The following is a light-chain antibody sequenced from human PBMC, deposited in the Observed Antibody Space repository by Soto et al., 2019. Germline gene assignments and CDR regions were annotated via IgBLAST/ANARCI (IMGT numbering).Light chain of an antibody. CDR2: EVS. CDR1: SSDVGGYKY. CDR3: ASYTSSSTSVI. V-gene: IGLV2-14*01. J-gene: IGLJ2*01. Sequence: QSALTQPASVSGSPGQSITISCTGTSSDVGGYKYVSWYQQHPDKAPKLIIFEVSNQPSGISSRFSGSKSGNTASLTISGLQAEDEADYYCASYTSSSTSVIFGRGTKVTVL.